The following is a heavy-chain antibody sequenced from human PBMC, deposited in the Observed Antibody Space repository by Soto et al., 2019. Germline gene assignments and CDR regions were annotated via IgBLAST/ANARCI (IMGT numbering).Heavy chain of an antibody. CDR1: GYTFTSYA. D-gene: IGHD4-17*01. CDR2: INAGNGNT. CDR3: AREDYGGNSGAPYYFDY. V-gene: IGHV1-3*01. Sequence: ASVKVSCKASGYTFTSYAMHWVRQAPGQRLEWMGWINAGNGNTKYSQKFQGRVTITRDTSASTAYMELSSLRSEDTAVYYCAREDYGGNSGAPYYFDYWGQGTLVTVSS. J-gene: IGHJ4*02.